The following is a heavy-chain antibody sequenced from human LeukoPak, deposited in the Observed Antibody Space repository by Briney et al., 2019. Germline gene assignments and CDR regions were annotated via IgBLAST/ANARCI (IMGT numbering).Heavy chain of an antibody. CDR1: GYTFTSYD. V-gene: IGHV1-8*01. J-gene: IGHJ4*02. D-gene: IGHD3-22*01. CDR2: MNPNSGNT. Sequence: ASVKVSCKASGYTFTSYDINWVRQATGQGLEWMGWMNPNSGNTGYAQKFQGRVTITADESTSTAYMELSSLRSEDTAVYYCARARTPDYYDSSGYYFDYWGQGTLVTVSS. CDR3: ARARTPDYYDSSGYYFDY.